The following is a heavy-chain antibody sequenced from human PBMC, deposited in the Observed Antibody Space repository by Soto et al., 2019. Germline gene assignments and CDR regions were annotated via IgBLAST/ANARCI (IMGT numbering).Heavy chain of an antibody. Sequence: TLSLTCTVSGGSISSSSHYWGWIRQTPGKGLEWIGSIYYSENTYYNPSLKSRVAISVDTSKNQVSLRLSSVTAADTAVYYCARHDYYDSSGYYSHFHNWGQGALVTVSS. CDR1: GGSISSSSHY. CDR2: IYYSENT. V-gene: IGHV4-39*01. J-gene: IGHJ4*02. CDR3: ARHDYYDSSGYYSHFHN. D-gene: IGHD3-22*01.